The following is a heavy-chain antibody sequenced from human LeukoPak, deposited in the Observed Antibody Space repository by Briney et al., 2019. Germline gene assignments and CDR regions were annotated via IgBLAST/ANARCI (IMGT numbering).Heavy chain of an antibody. V-gene: IGHV3-33*01. CDR3: ARAKGGDIYYFDY. J-gene: IGHJ4*01. CDR2: IWFDESKQ. CDR1: GFTFSSYG. D-gene: IGHD4-17*01. Sequence: PGGSLRLSCAASGFTFSSYGMHWVRQAPGKGLECVALIWFDESKQYCADSVKGRFTISRDSSRNTLYLQMNSLRPEDTAVYYCARAKGGDIYYFDYWGQGTLVTVSS.